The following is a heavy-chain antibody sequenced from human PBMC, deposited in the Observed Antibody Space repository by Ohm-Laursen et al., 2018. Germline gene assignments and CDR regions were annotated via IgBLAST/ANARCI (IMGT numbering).Heavy chain of an antibody. Sequence: TLSLTCAVSGYSVSSGYYWGWIRQPPGKGLEWIGYIHYSGNTNYNPSLKSRVTISVDTSKTQFSLKLSSVTAADTAVYYCARQRSGSTGMDVWGQGTTVIVSS. CDR1: GYSVSSGYY. CDR2: IHYSGNT. J-gene: IGHJ6*02. CDR3: ARQRSGSTGMDV. V-gene: IGHV4-38-2*01. D-gene: IGHD3-10*01.